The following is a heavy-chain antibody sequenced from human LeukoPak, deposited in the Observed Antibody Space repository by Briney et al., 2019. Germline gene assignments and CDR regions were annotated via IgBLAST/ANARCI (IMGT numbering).Heavy chain of an antibody. V-gene: IGHV4-38-2*01. CDR3: ARTLRWVVTATGGLQNFFDP. Sequence: GSLRLPCAASGFIFSSHGMNWVRQPPGKGLEWIGSIYYSGSTYYNPSLKSRVTISVDTSKNQFSLKLSSVTAADTAMYYCARTLRWVVTATGGLQNFFDPWGQGTLVTVSS. J-gene: IGHJ5*02. CDR1: GFIFSSHGM. D-gene: IGHD2-15*01. CDR2: IYYSGST.